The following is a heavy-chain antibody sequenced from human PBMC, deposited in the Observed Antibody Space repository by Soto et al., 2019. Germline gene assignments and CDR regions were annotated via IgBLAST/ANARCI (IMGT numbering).Heavy chain of an antibody. CDR3: ARGSTIDRVAPSWFDP. CDR2: IIPIAAIA. CDR1: GGTFSRYT. Sequence: QVQLVQSGAEVKKPGSSVKVSCKASGGTFSRYTINWVRQAPGQGLEWMGRIIPIAAIANYTQKFQGRVTITVDKSSTTAYMELSSLRSDDPAVYYCARGSTIDRVAPSWFDPLGQGTLVTFSS. V-gene: IGHV1-69*02. J-gene: IGHJ5*02. D-gene: IGHD3-10*01.